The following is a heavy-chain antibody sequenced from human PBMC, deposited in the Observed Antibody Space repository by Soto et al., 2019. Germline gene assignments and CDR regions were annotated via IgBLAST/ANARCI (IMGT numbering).Heavy chain of an antibody. CDR3: ARDESRNWNYEDAFDI. CDR2: INPNSGGT. J-gene: IGHJ3*02. D-gene: IGHD1-7*01. V-gene: IGHV1-2*02. CDR1: GYTFTGYY. Sequence: ASVKVSCKASGYTFTGYYMHWVRQAPGQGLEWMGWINPNSGGTNYAQKFQGRVTMTGDTSISTAYMELSRLRSDDTAVYYCARDESRNWNYEDAFDIWGQGTMVTVSS.